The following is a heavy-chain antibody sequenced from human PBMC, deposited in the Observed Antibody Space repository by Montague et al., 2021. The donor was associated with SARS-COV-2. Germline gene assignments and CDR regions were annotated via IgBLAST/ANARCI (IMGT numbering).Heavy chain of an antibody. CDR2: IYASGGT. Sequence: SDTLSLTCSVSGEPISGFFWNWIRQPAGKGLEWIGRIYASGGTDYNPSLESRVTMSVDTSKNQFSLKVNSVTAADTAMYYCARETYTSGWFQQFDYWGQGTLVTVSS. J-gene: IGHJ4*02. D-gene: IGHD6-19*01. CDR3: ARETYTSGWFQQFDY. V-gene: IGHV4-4*07. CDR1: GEPISGFF.